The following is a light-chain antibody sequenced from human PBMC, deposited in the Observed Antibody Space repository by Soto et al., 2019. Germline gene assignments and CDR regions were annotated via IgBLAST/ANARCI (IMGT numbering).Light chain of an antibody. CDR3: QQYHSYPLT. J-gene: IGKJ1*01. CDR2: DAS. CDR1: QSVSNW. V-gene: IGKV1-5*01. Sequence: DIQMIQSPSTLSASVGDRITITCRASQSVSNWLAWYQQKPGKAPNLLIYDASSLESGVPSRFSGSDSGTEFTLTITSLQHDDFAIYYCQQYHSYPLTFGQGTKV.